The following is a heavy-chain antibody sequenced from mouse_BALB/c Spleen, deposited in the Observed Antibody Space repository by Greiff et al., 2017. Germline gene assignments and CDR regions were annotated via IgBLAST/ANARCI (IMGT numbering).Heavy chain of an antibody. Sequence: VQLQQSGAELARPGASVKLSCKASGYTFTSYWMQWVKQRPGQGLEWIGAIYPGDGDTRYTQKFKGKATLTADKSSSTAYMQLSSLASEDSAVYYCARSDVITTAYWGQGTTLTVSS. CDR3: ARSDVITTAY. CDR1: GYTFTSYW. V-gene: IGHV1-87*01. J-gene: IGHJ2*01. CDR2: IYPGDGDT. D-gene: IGHD1-1*01.